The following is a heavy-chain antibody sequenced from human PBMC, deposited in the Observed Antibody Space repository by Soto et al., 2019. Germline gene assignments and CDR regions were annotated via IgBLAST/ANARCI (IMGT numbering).Heavy chain of an antibody. CDR1: GFTLSSYA. CDR3: ARGQRALITYGPFDP. Sequence: GGSLRLSCAASGFTLSSYAMSWVRQAPGKGLEWVSTFSGTGGYTYYTDSVKGRFTISRDESKNTLFLHMNSLRAADTAVYYCARGQRALITYGPFDPWGQGNLVTVSS. D-gene: IGHD4-17*01. CDR2: FSGTGGYT. V-gene: IGHV3-23*01. J-gene: IGHJ5*02.